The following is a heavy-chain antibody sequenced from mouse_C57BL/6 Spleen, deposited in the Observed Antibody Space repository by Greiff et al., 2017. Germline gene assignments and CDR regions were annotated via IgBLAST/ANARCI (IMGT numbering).Heavy chain of an antibody. CDR3: ARTAQAGGFAY. Sequence: QVQLQQSGAELVKPGASVKISCKASGYAFSSYWMNWVKQRPGKGLEWIGQIYPGDGDTNYNGKFKGKATLTADKSSSTAYMKLSRLTSEDSAVYFCARTAQAGGFAYWGQGTLVTVSA. D-gene: IGHD3-2*02. J-gene: IGHJ3*01. CDR1: GYAFSSYW. V-gene: IGHV1-80*01. CDR2: IYPGDGDT.